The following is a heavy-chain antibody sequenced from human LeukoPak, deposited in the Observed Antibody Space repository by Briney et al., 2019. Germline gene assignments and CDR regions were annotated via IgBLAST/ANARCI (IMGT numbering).Heavy chain of an antibody. J-gene: IGHJ3*02. V-gene: IGHV4-4*02. CDR2: IYHSGST. Sequence: PSETLSLTCAVSGGSISSSNWWSWVRQPPGKGLEWIGEIYHSGSTNYNPSLKSRVTVSVDKSKNQFSLKLSSVTAADTAVYYCARTNGYNLVADAFDIWGQGTMVTVSS. CDR3: ARTNGYNLVADAFDI. D-gene: IGHD5-24*01. CDR1: GGSISSSNW.